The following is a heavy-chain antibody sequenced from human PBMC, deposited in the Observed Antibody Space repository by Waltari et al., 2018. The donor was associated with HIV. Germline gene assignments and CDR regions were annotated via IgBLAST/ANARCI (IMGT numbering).Heavy chain of an antibody. CDR3: ARDGVLRVYYGMDV. J-gene: IGHJ6*02. D-gene: IGHD1-26*01. V-gene: IGHV3-74*01. CDR2: MKSVGSST. CDR1: GVTFSSYW. Sequence: EVQLVESGGGLVQHGGSLRLSCAASGVTFSSYWMHWVRQAPGKGLLWFSLMKSVGSSTSYANSVKGRVTISIDNAKNTLYLQMNSLRAEDTAVYYCARDGVLRVYYGMDVWGQGTTVTVSS.